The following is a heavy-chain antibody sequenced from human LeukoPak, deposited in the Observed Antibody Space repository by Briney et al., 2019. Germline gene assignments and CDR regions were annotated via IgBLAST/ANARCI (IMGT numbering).Heavy chain of an antibody. J-gene: IGHJ4*02. CDR2: INDVSADI. CDR1: EFTFSLYA. CDR3: ARDTYQPGRIDS. Sequence: GGSLRLSCAASEFTFSLYAMNWVRQAPGKGLEWVSYINDVSADIHYADSVKGRFTISRDNARNTLYLQMNSPRAEDTAVYYCARDTYQPGRIDSWGQGTLVIVSS. D-gene: IGHD2-2*01. V-gene: IGHV3-21*05.